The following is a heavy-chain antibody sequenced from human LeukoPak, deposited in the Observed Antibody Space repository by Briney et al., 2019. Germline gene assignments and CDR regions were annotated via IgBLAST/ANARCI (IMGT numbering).Heavy chain of an antibody. J-gene: IGHJ4*02. CDR2: ISGSGGST. D-gene: IGHD3-22*01. CDR3: AKDPLTYYYDSSGYSQVDY. Sequence: GGSLRLSCAASGFTFSSYAMSRVRQAPGKGLEWVSAISGSGGSTYYADSVKGRFTISRDNSKNTLYPQMNSLRAEDTAVYYCAKDPLTYYYDSSGYSQVDYWGQGTLVTVSS. V-gene: IGHV3-23*01. CDR1: GFTFSSYA.